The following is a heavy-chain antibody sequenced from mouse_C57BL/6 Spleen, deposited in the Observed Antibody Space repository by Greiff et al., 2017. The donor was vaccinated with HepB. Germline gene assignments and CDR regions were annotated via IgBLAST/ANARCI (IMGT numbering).Heavy chain of an antibody. CDR3: AGLYYYGSSYGYLDF. J-gene: IGHJ1*03. Sequence: VQLQQSGAELAKPGASVKLSCTASGYTFTSYWMHWVKQRPGQGLEWIGYINPSSGYTKYNQKFKDQATLTADKSSSTAYMQLSSLTYEDSAVYYCAGLYYYGSSYGYLDFWGTGTTVTVSS. CDR2: INPSSGYT. CDR1: GYTFTSYW. D-gene: IGHD1-1*01. V-gene: IGHV1-7*01.